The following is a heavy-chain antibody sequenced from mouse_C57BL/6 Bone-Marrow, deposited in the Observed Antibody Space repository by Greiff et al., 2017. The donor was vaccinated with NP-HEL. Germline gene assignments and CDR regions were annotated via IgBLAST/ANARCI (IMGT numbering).Heavy chain of an antibody. CDR1: GYTFTSYW. V-gene: IGHV1-55*01. Sequence: QVQLQQPGAELVKPGASVKMSCKASGYTFTSYWITWVKQRPGQGLEWIGDIYPGSGSTNYNEKFKSKATLTVDPSSSTAYMQRSSLTSEDSAVYYCARGAGKGLYAMDYWGQGTSVTVSS. CDR2: IYPGSGST. J-gene: IGHJ4*01. CDR3: ARGAGKGLYAMDY. D-gene: IGHD3-3*01.